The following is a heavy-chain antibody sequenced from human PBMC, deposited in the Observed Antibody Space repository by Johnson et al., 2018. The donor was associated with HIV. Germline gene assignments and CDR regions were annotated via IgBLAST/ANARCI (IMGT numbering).Heavy chain of an antibody. J-gene: IGHJ3*02. V-gene: IGHV3-64*04. CDR1: GFTFSSYA. CDR2: IRSNGSNK. D-gene: IGHD3-16*02. Sequence: QVQLVESGGGLVQPGGSLKLSCAASGFTFSSYAMHWVRQAPGKGLEYVSAIRSNGSNKYYGDSVKGRFTSSRDNSKNMLFLQMNSLRAEDTAVYYCAIVGLYKQFLAFDAFDIWGQGTMVTVSS. CDR3: AIVGLYKQFLAFDAFDI.